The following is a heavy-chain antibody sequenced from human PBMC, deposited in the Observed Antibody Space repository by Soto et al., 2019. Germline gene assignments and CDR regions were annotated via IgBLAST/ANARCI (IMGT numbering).Heavy chain of an antibody. V-gene: IGHV3-74*01. CDR1: GFTFSNYW. J-gene: IGHJ6*03. CDR3: ARGDCVGGTCYSLAGSFYYYMDV. CDR2: INNDGSVS. D-gene: IGHD2-15*01. Sequence: EVQLVESGGGLVQPGGSLRLSCVASGFTFSNYWMYWVRQALGEGLVWVSRINNDGSVSSYADSVKGRLTISRDNVKNTLYLQMDSLRAEDTAVYYCARGDCVGGTCYSLAGSFYYYMDVWGKGTTVTVFS.